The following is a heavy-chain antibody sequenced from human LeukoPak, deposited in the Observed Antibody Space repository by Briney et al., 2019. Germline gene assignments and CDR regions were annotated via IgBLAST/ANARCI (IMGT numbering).Heavy chain of an antibody. CDR3: ARESGSGLSGGYFDY. CDR2: IYPTGNT. D-gene: IGHD3-10*01. Sequence: SETLSLTCVVSGGSIRSGNYYWSWIRQPPGKGLEWIGYIYPTGNTYYNPSLKSRVTISVDTSNNQFSLELSSVTAADTAVYYCARESGSGLSGGYFDYWAREPWSPSPQ. V-gene: IGHV4-30-2*01. CDR1: GGSIRSGNYY. J-gene: IGHJ4*02.